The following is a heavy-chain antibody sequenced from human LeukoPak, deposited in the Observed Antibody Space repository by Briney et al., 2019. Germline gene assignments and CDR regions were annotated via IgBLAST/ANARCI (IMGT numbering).Heavy chain of an antibody. V-gene: IGHV3-48*03. Sequence: GGSLRLSCAASGFTFTSYEMNWVRQAPGKGLEWVSYITISGSTIYYADSVKGRFTISRDNAKNSLYLQMNSLRAEDTAVYYCASALDYGDSSFDYWGQGTLVTVSS. CDR3: ASALDYGDSSFDY. D-gene: IGHD4-17*01. CDR2: ITISGSTI. CDR1: GFTFTSYE. J-gene: IGHJ4*02.